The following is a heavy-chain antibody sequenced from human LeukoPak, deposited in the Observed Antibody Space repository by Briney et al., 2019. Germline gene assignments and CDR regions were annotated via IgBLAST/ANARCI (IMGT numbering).Heavy chain of an antibody. D-gene: IGHD6-13*01. J-gene: IGHJ4*02. CDR2: ISGSDGST. CDR1: GFTFSSYA. CDR3: AKGLAAAGRPLFDY. V-gene: IGHV3-23*01. Sequence: GGSLRLSCAASGFTFSSYAMSWVRQAPGKGLEWVSAISGSDGSTYYADSVKGRFTISRDNSKNTLYLQMNSLRAEDTAVYYCAKGLAAAGRPLFDYWGQGTLVTVSS.